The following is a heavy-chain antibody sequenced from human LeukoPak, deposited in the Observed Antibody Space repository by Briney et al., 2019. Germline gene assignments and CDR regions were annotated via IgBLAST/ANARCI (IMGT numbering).Heavy chain of an antibody. CDR3: VRHIKPAGPWDGMDV. J-gene: IGHJ6*02. CDR1: GYTFTSYG. V-gene: IGHV1-18*04. D-gene: IGHD1-26*01. CDR2: ISAYNSNK. Sequence: APVKVSCTASGYTFTSYGISWVRQAPGQGLEWVAWISAYNSNKNSAEKFQGRVTMTIDTSTSTAYMELRSLKSDDTAVYYCVRHIKPAGPWDGMDVWGQGTTVIVSS.